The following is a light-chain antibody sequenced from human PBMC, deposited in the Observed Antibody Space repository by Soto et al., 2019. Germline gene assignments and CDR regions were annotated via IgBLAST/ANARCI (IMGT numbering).Light chain of an antibody. J-gene: IGKJ4*01. CDR2: AAS. V-gene: IGKV1-9*01. CDR1: QGISTY. CDR3: QRLNTYPPT. Sequence: IPLTQSPSSLSASVGDRVTITCRASQGISTYLAWYQQKPGKAPELLIYAASSLHSGVPSRFSGSGSGTDFTLTISSLQPEDFATYYCQRLNTYPPTFGGGTKVEIK.